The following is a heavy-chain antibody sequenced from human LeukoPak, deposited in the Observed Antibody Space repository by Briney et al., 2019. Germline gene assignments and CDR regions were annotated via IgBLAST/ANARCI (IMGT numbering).Heavy chain of an antibody. J-gene: IGHJ4*02. V-gene: IGHV3-74*01. CDR1: RFTFSSYW. CDR3: ATGSGNYYAY. CDR2: INSDGSST. Sequence: PGGSLRLSCAASRFTFSSYWMHWVRHAPGKGLVWVSRINSDGSSTIYADSVKGRFTISRDNAKNTLYLQMSSLRAEDTAVYYCATGSGNYYAYWGQGTLVTVSS. D-gene: IGHD3-22*01.